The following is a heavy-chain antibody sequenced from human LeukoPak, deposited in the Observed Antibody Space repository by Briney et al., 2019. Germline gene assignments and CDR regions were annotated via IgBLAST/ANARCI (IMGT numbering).Heavy chain of an antibody. D-gene: IGHD2/OR15-2a*01. CDR1: GYTFTSYD. Sequence: ASVKVSCKASGYTFTSYDINWVRQATGQGLEWMGWMDPNSGNTGHAQKFQGRVTMTRNTSISTAYMELSSLRSEDTAVYYCARDITFPYYYGMDVWGQGTTVTVSS. CDR2: MDPNSGNT. CDR3: ARDITFPYYYGMDV. V-gene: IGHV1-8*01. J-gene: IGHJ6*02.